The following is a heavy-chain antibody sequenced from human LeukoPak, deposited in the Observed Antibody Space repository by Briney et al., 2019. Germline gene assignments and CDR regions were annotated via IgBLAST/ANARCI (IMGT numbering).Heavy chain of an antibody. J-gene: IGHJ5*02. CDR2: ISSSSSYI. CDR3: AKDPYPVVAAKFNWFDP. Sequence: GGSLRLSCAASGFTFSSYSMNWVRQAPGKGLEWVSSISSSSSYIYYADSVKGRFTISRDNSKNSLYLQMNSLRTEDTALYYCAKDPYPVVAAKFNWFDPWGQGTLVTVSS. D-gene: IGHD2-15*01. CDR1: GFTFSSYS. V-gene: IGHV3-21*04.